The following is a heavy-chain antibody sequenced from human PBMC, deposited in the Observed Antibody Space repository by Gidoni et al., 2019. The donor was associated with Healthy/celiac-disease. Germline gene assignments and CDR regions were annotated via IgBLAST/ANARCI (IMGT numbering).Heavy chain of an antibody. CDR1: GGSISSYY. CDR2: IYTSGST. Sequence: QVQLQESGPGLVKPSETLSLTCTVSGGSISSYYWSWIRQPAGKGLEWIGRIYTSGSTNYNPSLKSRVTMSVDTSKNQFSLKLSSVTAADTAVYYCARGSVEGNWNYPDYWGQGTLVTVSS. J-gene: IGHJ4*02. CDR3: ARGSVEGNWNYPDY. D-gene: IGHD1-1*01. V-gene: IGHV4-4*07.